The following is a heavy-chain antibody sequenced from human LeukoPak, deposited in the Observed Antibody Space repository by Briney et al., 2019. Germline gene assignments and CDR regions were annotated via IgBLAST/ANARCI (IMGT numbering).Heavy chain of an antibody. D-gene: IGHD2-2*01. CDR3: VRGCSSTSCYPFDC. Sequence: GGSLRLSCAASGFTFSVYSMNWVRQSPGKGLEWVASISASSSIYYADSLKGRFTISRDNARNTLYMQMNSLRAEDTAVYYCVRGCSSTSCYPFDCWGQGTLVTVSS. CDR1: GFTFSVYS. CDR2: ISASSSI. V-gene: IGHV3-69-1*01. J-gene: IGHJ4*02.